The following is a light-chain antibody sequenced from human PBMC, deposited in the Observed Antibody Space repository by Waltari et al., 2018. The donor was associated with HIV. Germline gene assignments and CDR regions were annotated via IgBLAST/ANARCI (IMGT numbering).Light chain of an antibody. Sequence: QSVLTQPPAMSAAPGPQVTLSCSGPTSNIGSNYFSSYRHPPRTAPKLPHFENDHRPDGGSDRFSATKVGASAALTITGLRSDDEGDYYCQTWDSGLNGVIFGGGTRLTVL. CDR1: TSNIGSNY. CDR3: QTWDSGLNGVI. CDR2: END. J-gene: IGLJ2*01. V-gene: IGLV1-51*02.